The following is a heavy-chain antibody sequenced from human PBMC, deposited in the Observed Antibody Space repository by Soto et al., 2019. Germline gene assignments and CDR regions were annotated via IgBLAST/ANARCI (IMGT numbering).Heavy chain of an antibody. CDR2: IYWDDAK. D-gene: IGHD2-2*01. CDR3: AHRRGGYCSSTSCYAGPPKRDAFDI. J-gene: IGHJ3*02. Sequence: GLDLEWLALIYWDDAKRYSPSLKSRLTITKDTSKNQVVLTMTNMDPVDTATYYCAHRRGGYCSSTSCYAGPPKRDAFDIWGQGTMVTVSS. V-gene: IGHV2-5*02.